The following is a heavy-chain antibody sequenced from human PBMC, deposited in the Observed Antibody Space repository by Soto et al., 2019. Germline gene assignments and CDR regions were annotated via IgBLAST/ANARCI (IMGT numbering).Heavy chain of an antibody. CDR1: GFTFSSYS. D-gene: IGHD2-15*01. CDR2: ISSSSTI. CDR3: ARILLGYCSGGSCYSNYYYYGMDV. J-gene: IGHJ6*02. V-gene: IGHV3-48*02. Sequence: HPGGSLRLSCAASGFTFSSYSMNWVRQAPGKGLEWVSYISSSSTIYYADSVKGRFTISRDNAKNSLYLQMNSLRDEDTAVYYCARILLGYCSGGSCYSNYYYYGMDVWGQGTTVTVSS.